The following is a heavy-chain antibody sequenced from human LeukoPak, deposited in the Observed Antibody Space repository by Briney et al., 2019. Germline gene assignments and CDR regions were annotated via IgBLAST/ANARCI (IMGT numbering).Heavy chain of an antibody. J-gene: IGHJ4*02. Sequence: GGSLRLSCAASGFTFSSYAMSWVRQAPGKGLEWVSAISGSGGSTYYADSVKGRFTISRDNSKNTLYLQMNSPRAEDTAVYYCASSYYGSGSYYFDYWGQGTLVTVSS. CDR1: GFTFSSYA. CDR2: ISGSGGST. D-gene: IGHD3-10*01. V-gene: IGHV3-23*01. CDR3: ASSYYGSGSYYFDY.